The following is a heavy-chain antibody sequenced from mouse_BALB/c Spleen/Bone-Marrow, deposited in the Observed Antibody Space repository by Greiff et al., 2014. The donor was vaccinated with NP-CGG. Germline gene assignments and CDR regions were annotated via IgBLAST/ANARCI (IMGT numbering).Heavy chain of an antibody. J-gene: IGHJ4*01. CDR2: ISSGGSYT. CDR1: GFTFSSYA. CDR3: ARDHYGYYTMDY. Sequence: EVKLQESGGGLVKPGGSLKLSCAASGFTFSSYAMSWVRQSPEKRLEWVAEISSGGSYTYYPDTVTGRFTISRDNAKNTLYLEMSSLRSEDTAMDYCARDHYGYYTMDYWGQGTSVTVSS. D-gene: IGHD1-2*01. V-gene: IGHV5-9-4*01.